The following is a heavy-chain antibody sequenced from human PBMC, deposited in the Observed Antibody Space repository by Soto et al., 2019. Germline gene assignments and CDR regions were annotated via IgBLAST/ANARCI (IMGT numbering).Heavy chain of an antibody. V-gene: IGHV3-21*01. CDR1: GFNFSNYG. CDR3: ARSDCTSTSCYVVWFDP. Sequence: EVQVVESGGGLVKPGGSLRLSCAASGFNFSNYGMNWVRQAPGKGLEWVSSISSSRRYISYADSVKGRFTISRDNAKNSVYLQMNSLRAEDTAVYYCARSDCTSTSCYVVWFDPWGQGTLVTVSS. D-gene: IGHD2-2*01. CDR2: ISSSRRYI. J-gene: IGHJ5*02.